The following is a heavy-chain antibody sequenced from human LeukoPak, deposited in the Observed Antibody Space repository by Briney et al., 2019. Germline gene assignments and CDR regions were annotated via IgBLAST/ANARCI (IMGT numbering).Heavy chain of an antibody. D-gene: IGHD3-16*02. CDR2: ISAYNGNT. Sequence: ASVKVSCKASGYTFTSYGISWVRQAPGQGLEWMGWISAYNGNTNYAQKLLGRVTMTTDTSTSTAYMELRSLRYDDTAVYYCARDTDDYVWGSYRRHFDYWGQGTLVTVSS. CDR3: ARDTDDYVWGSYRRHFDY. V-gene: IGHV1-18*04. J-gene: IGHJ4*02. CDR1: GYTFTSYG.